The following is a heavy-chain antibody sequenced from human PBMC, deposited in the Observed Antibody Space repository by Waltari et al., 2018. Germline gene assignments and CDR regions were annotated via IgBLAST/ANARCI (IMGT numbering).Heavy chain of an antibody. CDR1: GGSFDTHNNY. CDR2: MCSSGKI. D-gene: IGHD2-8*01. CDR3: ARHFRYPTDGHRRFDR. Sequence: QLQESGPGLIKPSETLSLNCSVSGGSFDTHNNYWAWIRQSPGQGLGWLGSMCSSGKIVYRSSLSSGLTFSMDRSMTQFSLGLTSVTAADTAVYFCARHFRYPTDGHRRFDRWGPGTLVSVSS. J-gene: IGHJ5*02. V-gene: IGHV4-39*01.